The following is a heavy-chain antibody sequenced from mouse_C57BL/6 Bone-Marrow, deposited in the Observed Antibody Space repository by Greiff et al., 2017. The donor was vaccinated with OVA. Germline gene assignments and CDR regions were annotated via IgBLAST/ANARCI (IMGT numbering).Heavy chain of an antibody. D-gene: IGHD2-3*01. Sequence: QVQLQQPGAELVRPGTSVKLSCKASGYTFTSYWMHWVKQRPGQGLEWIGVIDPSDSYTNYNQKFKGKATLTVDTSSSTAYMPLSSLTSEDSAVYYCARASGYDGYYPFAYWGQGTLVTVSA. CDR2: IDPSDSYT. CDR3: ARASGYDGYYPFAY. CDR1: GYTFTSYW. J-gene: IGHJ3*01. V-gene: IGHV1-59*01.